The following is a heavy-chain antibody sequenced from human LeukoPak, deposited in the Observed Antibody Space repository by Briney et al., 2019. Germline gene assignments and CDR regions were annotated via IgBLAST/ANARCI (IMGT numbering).Heavy chain of an antibody. CDR1: GGTFSSYA. D-gene: IGHD1-26*01. J-gene: IGHJ4*02. Sequence: SVKVSCKASGGTFSSYAISWVRQAPGQGLEWMGGTIPIFGTANYAQKFQGRVTITADESTSTAYMELRSLRSDDTAVYYCARDVCGSYFCGPHSDYWGQGTLVTVSS. V-gene: IGHV1-69*13. CDR3: ARDVCGSYFCGPHSDY. CDR2: TIPIFGTA.